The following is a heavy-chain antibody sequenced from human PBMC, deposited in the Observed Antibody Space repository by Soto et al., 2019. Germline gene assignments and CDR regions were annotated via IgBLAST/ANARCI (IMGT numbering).Heavy chain of an antibody. Sequence: ASVKVSCKASGYTFTNFGISWVRQAPGQGLEWMGWISAYNGNTNYAQKFQGRVTMTRDTSTSTVYMELSSLRSEDTAVYYCARRTSIAAAGTGGGFDYWGQGTLVTVSS. D-gene: IGHD6-13*01. CDR1: GYTFTNFG. CDR3: ARRTSIAAAGTGGGFDY. V-gene: IGHV1-18*01. J-gene: IGHJ4*02. CDR2: ISAYNGNT.